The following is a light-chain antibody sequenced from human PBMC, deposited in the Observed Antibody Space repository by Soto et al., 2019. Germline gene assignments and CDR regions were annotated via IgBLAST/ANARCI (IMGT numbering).Light chain of an antibody. CDR1: QSVSNY. V-gene: IGKV1-39*01. CDR2: FAS. Sequence: IQTTPSPSSLSASVGDRVAITCRASQSVSNYLNWYQQKVGKAPQLLIYFASTLQEGVPSRFSGSGSGTDFTLTISSLQPEDFATYFCQQSYTTPLTFGGGTKVDIK. CDR3: QQSYTTPLT. J-gene: IGKJ4*01.